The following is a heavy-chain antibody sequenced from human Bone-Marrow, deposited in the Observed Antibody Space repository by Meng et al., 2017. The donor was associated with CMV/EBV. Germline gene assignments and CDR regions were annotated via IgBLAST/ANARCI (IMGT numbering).Heavy chain of an antibody. CDR1: TCRCYA. D-gene: IGHD2-2*01. J-gene: IGHJ4*02. CDR3: ARSPRGYCSSTSCSVFYY. Sequence: TCRCYAISGVRQAPGQGLEWMGGISAILGTANYAQKFQGRVTITTDESTSTAYMELSSLRSEDTAVYYCARSPRGYCSSTSCSVFYYWGQGTLVTVSS. CDR2: ISAILGTA. V-gene: IGHV1-69*05.